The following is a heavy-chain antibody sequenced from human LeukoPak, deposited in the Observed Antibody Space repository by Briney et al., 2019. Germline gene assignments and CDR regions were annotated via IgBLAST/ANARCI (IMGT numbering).Heavy chain of an antibody. V-gene: IGHV5-51*01. Sequence: GESLKISCKGSGYTFTSYWIACVRQMPGKGLEWMGIMDPGDSDVRYSPSFQGQVTISVDKSISTAYLQWSSLEASDTAMYYCARRGDWTGSTLLGMDVWGQGTTVIVSS. J-gene: IGHJ6*02. D-gene: IGHD2-8*02. CDR2: MDPGDSDV. CDR3: ARRGDWTGSTLLGMDV. CDR1: GYTFTSYW.